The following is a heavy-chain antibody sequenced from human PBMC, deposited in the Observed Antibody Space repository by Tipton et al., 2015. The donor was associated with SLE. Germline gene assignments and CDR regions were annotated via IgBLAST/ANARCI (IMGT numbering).Heavy chain of an antibody. V-gene: IGHV4-38-2*01. CDR1: GYFISSGYY. J-gene: IGHJ1*01. CDR3: ATNGHGETYEFFTEYLRH. D-gene: IGHD5-12*01. Sequence: TLSLTCAVSGYFISSGYYWGWIRQPPGKGLEWIGIAYHSGSTYYNPSLNSRLTISLDTSKNQFSLNLTSVTAADTAVYYCATNGHGETYEFFTEYLRHWGKGTLVTVSS. CDR2: AYHSGST.